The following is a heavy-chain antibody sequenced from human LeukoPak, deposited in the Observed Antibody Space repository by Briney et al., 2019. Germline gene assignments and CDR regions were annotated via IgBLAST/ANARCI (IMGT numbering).Heavy chain of an antibody. D-gene: IGHD2-2*01. CDR1: GYTFTSYG. CDR3: ARHGGLGYCSSTSCYENWFDP. V-gene: IGHV1-18*01. J-gene: IGHJ5*02. Sequence: ASVKVSCKASGYTFTSYGISWVRQAPGQGLEWMGWISAYNGNTNYAQKLQGRVTMTTDTSTSAAYMELRSLRSDDTAMYYCARHGGLGYCSSTSCYENWFDPWGQGTLVTVSS. CDR2: ISAYNGNT.